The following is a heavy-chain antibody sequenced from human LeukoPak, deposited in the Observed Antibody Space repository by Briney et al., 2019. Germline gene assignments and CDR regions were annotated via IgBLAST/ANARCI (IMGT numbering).Heavy chain of an antibody. CDR3: VGENGLLGEFSFDY. V-gene: IGHV3-48*03. D-gene: IGHD3-10*01. CDR1: GFTFSSYE. CDR2: ISSSGSTI. J-gene: IGHJ4*02. Sequence: GGSLRLSCAASGFTFSSYEMNWVRQAPGKGLEWVSYISSSGSTIYCADSVKGRFTISRDNAKNSLYLQMNSLRAEDTAVYYCVGENGLLGEFSFDYWGQGTLVTVSS.